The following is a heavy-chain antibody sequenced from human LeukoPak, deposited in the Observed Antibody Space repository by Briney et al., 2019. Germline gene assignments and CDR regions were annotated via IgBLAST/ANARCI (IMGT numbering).Heavy chain of an antibody. CDR2: VSKDGNTK. Sequence: PGGSLRLSCVASGFTFSTYAIHWVRQAPGKGLEWVAVVSKDGNTKYYADSVKGRFTISRDNSKNTVYPQMNSLRTEDTSVYYCARGIQPPKYYGSGSDTFDIWGQGTMVTVSS. CDR1: GFTFSTYA. CDR3: ARGIQPPKYYGSGSDTFDI. J-gene: IGHJ3*02. D-gene: IGHD3-10*01. V-gene: IGHV3-30*04.